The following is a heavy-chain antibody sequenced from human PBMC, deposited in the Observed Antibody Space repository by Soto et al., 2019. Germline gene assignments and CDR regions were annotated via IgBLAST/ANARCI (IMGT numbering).Heavy chain of an antibody. D-gene: IGHD1-26*01. CDR2: VIPLFNTP. V-gene: IGHV1-69*01. Sequence: QVQLVQSGAEVKKPGSSAKVSCKASGGTFNTYAITWVRQAPGQGFEWMGGVIPLFNTPDYAQQFQGRLTITADESTSTVYLELSGLSAENTAGYFCALASKWDILCYFYGMDVWGQGTKVIGSS. CDR3: ALASKWDILCYFYGMDV. CDR1: GGTFNTYA. J-gene: IGHJ6*02.